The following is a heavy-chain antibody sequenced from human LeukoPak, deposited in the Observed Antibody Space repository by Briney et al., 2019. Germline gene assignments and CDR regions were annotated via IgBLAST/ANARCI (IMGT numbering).Heavy chain of an antibody. V-gene: IGHV3-48*01. D-gene: IGHD1-26*01. CDR3: AGGYIVGARPDAFDI. CDR2: ISDSGSST. CDR1: GFTFSSYG. Sequence: GGTLRLSCAAFGFTFSSYGMSWVRQAPGKGLEWVSSISDSGSSTYYADSVKGRFTISRDNAKNSLYLQMNSLRAEDTAVYYCAGGYIVGARPDAFDIWGQGTMVTVSS. J-gene: IGHJ3*02.